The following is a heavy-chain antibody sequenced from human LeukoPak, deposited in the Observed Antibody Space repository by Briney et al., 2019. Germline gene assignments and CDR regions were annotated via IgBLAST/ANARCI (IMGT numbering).Heavy chain of an antibody. CDR1: GCFFSNYA. CDR2: ISGSVGST. CDR3: GKCEVSFFASFYNVVEK. V-gene: IGHV3-23*01. Sequence: GGALRLSCAASGCFFSNYALTWGRPAPGKGLEGVSAISGSVGSTSYADGVRGRFTVSRDNSKNTLYLQMNSLRAEDTAVYYCGKCEVSFFASFYNVVEKWGQGTLVTVSS. D-gene: IGHD2-15*01. J-gene: IGHJ4*02.